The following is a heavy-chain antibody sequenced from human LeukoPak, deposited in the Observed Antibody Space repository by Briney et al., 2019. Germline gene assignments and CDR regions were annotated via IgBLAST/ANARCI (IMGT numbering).Heavy chain of an antibody. V-gene: IGHV3-48*01. CDR2: ISSSRSII. CDR3: AELGITMIGGV. J-gene: IGHJ6*04. D-gene: IGHD3-10*02. Sequence: GGSLTLSCAASGFTLSSYSMNWVRQAPGKGLEWVSYISSSRSIIYYADSVKGRFTISRDNAKNSLYLQMNSLRAEDTAVYYCAELGITMIGGVWGKGTTVTISS. CDR1: GFTLSSYS.